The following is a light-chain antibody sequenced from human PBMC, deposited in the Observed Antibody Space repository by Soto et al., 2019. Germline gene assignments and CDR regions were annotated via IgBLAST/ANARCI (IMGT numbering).Light chain of an antibody. J-gene: IGKJ4*01. V-gene: IGKV1-39*01. CDR1: QSISTY. Sequence: DIQMTQSPSSLSASVGDRVTITCRASQSISTYLNWYQQKPGKAPKLLIYAASSLQSGVPSRFSASGSGTDFTLTISSLQPEDFATYFCQQGYNTPLTFGGVPKVEIK. CDR2: AAS. CDR3: QQGYNTPLT.